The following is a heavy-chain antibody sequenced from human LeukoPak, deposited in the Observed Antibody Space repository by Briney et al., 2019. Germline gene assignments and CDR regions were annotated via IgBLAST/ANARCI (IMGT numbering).Heavy chain of an antibody. Sequence: PGGSLRLSCAASGFTFSSYAMSWVRQAPGKGLEWVSAISGSGGSTYYADSVKGRFTISRDNSKNTLYLQMNSLRAEDTAVYYCTKRPHQVMVTLFDYWGQGTLVTVSS. CDR1: GFTFSSYA. D-gene: IGHD5-18*01. CDR2: ISGSGGST. CDR3: TKRPHQVMVTLFDY. V-gene: IGHV3-23*01. J-gene: IGHJ4*02.